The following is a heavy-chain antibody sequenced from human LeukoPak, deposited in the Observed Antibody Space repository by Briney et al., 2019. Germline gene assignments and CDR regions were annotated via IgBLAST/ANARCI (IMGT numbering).Heavy chain of an antibody. CDR3: ARIYCSSTSCLYYFDY. CDR2: IYTSGST. D-gene: IGHD2-2*01. CDR1: GGSISSGSYY. V-gene: IGHV4-61*02. Sequence: SQTLSLTCTVSGGSISSGSYYWSWIRQPAGKGLEWIGRIYTSGSTNYNPSLKSRVTISVDRSKDQFSLKLSSVTAADTAVYYCARIYCSSTSCLYYFDYWGQGTLVTVSS. J-gene: IGHJ4*02.